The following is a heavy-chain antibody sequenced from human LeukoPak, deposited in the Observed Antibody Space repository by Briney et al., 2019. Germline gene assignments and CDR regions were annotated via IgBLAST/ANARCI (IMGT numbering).Heavy chain of an antibody. V-gene: IGHV4-39*07. Sequence: SETLSLTCNVSGDSISSRSHYWGWIRQPPGMGLEWIGTVYYSGKTDYNPSLKSRVTISVDTSKNQFSLKLSSVTAADTAVYFCARGPYSYDSSGAFDIWGQGTMVTVSS. CDR1: GDSISSRSHY. J-gene: IGHJ3*02. CDR3: ARGPYSYDSSGAFDI. CDR2: VYYSGKT. D-gene: IGHD3-22*01.